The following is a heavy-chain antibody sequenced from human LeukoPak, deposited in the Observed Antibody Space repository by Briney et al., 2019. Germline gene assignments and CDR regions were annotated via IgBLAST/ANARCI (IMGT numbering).Heavy chain of an antibody. Sequence: GGSLRLSCAASGFTFSLYTMNWVRQAPGKGLVWVSRINSDGSSTSYADSVKGRFTISRDNAKNTLYLQMNSLRAEDTAVYYCAKEGSPMVATTMDVWGQGTTVTVSS. V-gene: IGHV3-74*01. D-gene: IGHD5-12*01. J-gene: IGHJ6*02. CDR2: INSDGSST. CDR1: GFTFSLYT. CDR3: AKEGSPMVATTMDV.